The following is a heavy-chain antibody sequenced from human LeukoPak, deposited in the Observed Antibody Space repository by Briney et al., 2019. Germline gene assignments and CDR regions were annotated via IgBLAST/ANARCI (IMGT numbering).Heavy chain of an antibody. CDR1: GGTFSSYA. J-gene: IGHJ5*02. CDR3: ARDYPAAGVDWFDP. Sequence: GASVKVSCKASGGTFSSYAISWVRQAPGQGLEWMGRIIPILGIANYAQKFQGSVTITADKSTSTAYMELSSLRSEDTAMYYCARDYPAAGVDWFDPWGQGTLVTVSS. D-gene: IGHD6-13*01. CDR2: IIPILGIA. V-gene: IGHV1-69*04.